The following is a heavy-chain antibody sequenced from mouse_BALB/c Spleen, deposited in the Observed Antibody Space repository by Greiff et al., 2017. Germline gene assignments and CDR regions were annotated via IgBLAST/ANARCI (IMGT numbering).Heavy chain of an antibody. CDR2: INPNNGGT. CDR1: GYTFTDYN. V-gene: IGHV1-18*01. D-gene: IGHD2-4*01. J-gene: IGHJ2*01. Sequence: VQLLQSGPELVKPGASVKIPCKASGYTFTDYNMDWVKQSHGKSLEWIGDINPNNGGTIYNQKFKGKATLTVDKSSSTAYMELRSLTSEDTAVYYCARLRDFDYPFDYWGQGTTLTVSS. CDR3: ARLRDFDYPFDY.